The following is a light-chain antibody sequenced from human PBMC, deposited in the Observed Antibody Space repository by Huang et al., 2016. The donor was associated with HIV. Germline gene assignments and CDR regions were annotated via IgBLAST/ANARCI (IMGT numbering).Light chain of an antibody. CDR3: HQYNDWPPEWS. J-gene: IGKJ1*01. CDR2: GAS. Sequence: IVLTQSPATLSVSPGERATLSCRASQSLRNNLAWYQQRPGQAPRLLIDGASNRAAVTPARFSGSGSDTEFTLTISSLQSGDFAIYYCHQYNDWPPEWSFAQGTRVDI. CDR1: QSLRNN. V-gene: IGKV3-15*01.